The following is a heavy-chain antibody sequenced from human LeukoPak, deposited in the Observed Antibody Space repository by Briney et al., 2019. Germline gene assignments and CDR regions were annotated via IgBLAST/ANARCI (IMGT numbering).Heavy chain of an antibody. CDR1: GYTFTGYY. CDR3: ARGWGVVPAAISVNWFDP. V-gene: IGHV1-2*02. D-gene: IGHD2-2*02. CDR2: INPNSGGT. J-gene: IGHJ5*02. Sequence: ASVKVSCKASGYTFTGYYMHWVRQAPGQGLEWMGWINPNSGGTNYAQKFQGRVTMTRDTSISTAYMELSRLRSDDTAVYYCARGWGVVPAAISVNWFDPWGQGTLVTVSS.